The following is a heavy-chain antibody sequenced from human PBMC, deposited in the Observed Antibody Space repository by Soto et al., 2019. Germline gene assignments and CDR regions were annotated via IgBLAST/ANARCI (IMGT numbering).Heavy chain of an antibody. V-gene: IGHV3-21*01. Sequence: GGSLRLSCAASGFTFSSYSMNWVRQAPGKGLEWVSSISSSSSYIYYADSVKGRFTNSRDNAKNSLYLQMNSLRAEDTAVYYCATTIGTVVVVAGQSGNDYWGQGTLVTVSS. J-gene: IGHJ4*02. CDR3: ATTIGTVVVVAGQSGNDY. D-gene: IGHD2-15*01. CDR2: ISSSSSYI. CDR1: GFTFSSYS.